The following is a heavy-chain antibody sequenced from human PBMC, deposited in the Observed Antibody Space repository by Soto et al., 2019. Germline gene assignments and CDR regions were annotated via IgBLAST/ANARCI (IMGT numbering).Heavy chain of an antibody. D-gene: IGHD2-21*01. CDR1: GFTFNTYD. CDR3: VRAGTARLLRHSWFDT. CDR2: ITTSSAYI. J-gene: IGHJ5*02. Sequence: ESGGGLVKPGGSLRLSCAASGFTFNTYDMNWVRQAPGKGLEWVSSITTSSAYIYYADSPKGRITISRVNAKNSLFLQMNSLSAEDTAVYYCVRAGTARLLRHSWFDTWGQGTLVTVSS. V-gene: IGHV3-21*01.